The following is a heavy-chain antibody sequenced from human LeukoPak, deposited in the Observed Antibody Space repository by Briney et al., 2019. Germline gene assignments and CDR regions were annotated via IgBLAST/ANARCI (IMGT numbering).Heavy chain of an antibody. CDR2: IYYSGST. CDR3: AIHGYSSSYRLPYNWFDP. J-gene: IGHJ5*02. V-gene: IGHV4-31*09. Sequence: SETLSLTCTVSGGSISSGGYYWSWIRQHPGKGLEWIGYIYYSGSTYYNPSLKSRVTISVDKSKNQFSLKLSSVTAADTAVYYCAIHGYSSSYRLPYNWFDPWGQGTLVTVSS. CDR1: GGSISSGGYY. D-gene: IGHD6-13*01.